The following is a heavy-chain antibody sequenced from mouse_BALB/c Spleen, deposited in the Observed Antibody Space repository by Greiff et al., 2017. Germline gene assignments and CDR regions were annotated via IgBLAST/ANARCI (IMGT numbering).Heavy chain of an antibody. J-gene: IGHJ3*01. D-gene: IGHD1-1*01. V-gene: IGHV1-15*01. Sequence: VQLQESGAELVRPGASVTLSCKASGYTFTDYEMHWVKQTPVHGLEWIGAIDPETGGTAYNQKFKGKATLTADKSSSTAYMELRSLTSEDSAVYYCTRGGSSYPFAYWGQGTLVTVSA. CDR1: GYTFTDYE. CDR3: TRGGSSYPFAY. CDR2: IDPETGGT.